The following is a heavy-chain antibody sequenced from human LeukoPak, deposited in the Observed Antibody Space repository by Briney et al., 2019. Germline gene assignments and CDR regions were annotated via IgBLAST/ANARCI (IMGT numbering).Heavy chain of an antibody. D-gene: IGHD6-13*01. J-gene: IGHJ5*02. Sequence: SETLSLTCTVSGYSISSGYFWGWIRQPPGKGLEGIGTIDRSGSTYYNPSLKSRVTISVDTSKNQFPLKLNSVTAADTAVYYCARIYSSSWFLNWFDPWGQGTLVTVSS. CDR1: GYSISSGYF. CDR3: ARIYSSSWFLNWFDP. V-gene: IGHV4-38-2*02. CDR2: IDRSGST.